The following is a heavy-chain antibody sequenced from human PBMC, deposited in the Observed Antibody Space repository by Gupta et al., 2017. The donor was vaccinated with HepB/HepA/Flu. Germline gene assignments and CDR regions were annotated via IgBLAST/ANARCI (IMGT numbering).Heavy chain of an antibody. CDR2: ISWNSGSI. CDR1: DYA. J-gene: IGHJ4*02. Sequence: DYAMHWVRQAPGKGLEWVSGISWNSGSIGYADSVKGRFTISRDNAKNSLYLQMNSLRAEDTALYYCAKGPKSSGWSYFDYWGQGTLVTVSS. D-gene: IGHD6-19*01. V-gene: IGHV3-9*01. CDR3: AKGPKSSGWSYFDY.